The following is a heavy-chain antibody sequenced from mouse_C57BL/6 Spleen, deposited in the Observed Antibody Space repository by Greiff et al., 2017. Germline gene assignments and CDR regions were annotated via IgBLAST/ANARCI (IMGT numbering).Heavy chain of an antibody. V-gene: IGHV1-22*01. D-gene: IGHD4-1*02. Sequence: EVKLLQSGPELVKPGASVKMSCKASGYTFTDYNMHWVKQSHGKSLEWIGYINPNNGGTSSNQKFKGKATLTVDKSSSTAYMELRRLTSEYSAVYDYARPTGGNWYFDVWGTGTTVTVAS. CDR2: INPNNGGT. CDR1: GYTFTDYN. CDR3: ARPTGGNWYFDV. J-gene: IGHJ1*03.